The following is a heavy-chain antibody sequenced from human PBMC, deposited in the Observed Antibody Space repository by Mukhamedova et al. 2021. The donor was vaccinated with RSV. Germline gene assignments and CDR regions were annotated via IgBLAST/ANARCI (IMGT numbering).Heavy chain of an antibody. D-gene: IGHD2-15*01. CDR2: IWYDGSNK. CDR3: ARAPRELCPRGGGSCSYLDY. Sequence: EWVAVIWYDGSNKYYADSVKGRFTISRDNSKNTLYLQMNSLRAEDTAVYYCARAPRELCPRGGGSCSYLDYWGQGTLVTVSS. J-gene: IGHJ4*02. V-gene: IGHV3-33*01.